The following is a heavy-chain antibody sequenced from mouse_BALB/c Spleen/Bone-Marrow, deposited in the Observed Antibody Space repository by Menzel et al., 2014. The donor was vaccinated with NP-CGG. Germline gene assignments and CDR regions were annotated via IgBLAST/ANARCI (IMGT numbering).Heavy chain of an antibody. CDR3: AREDDDGSWFAY. D-gene: IGHD2-12*01. V-gene: IGHV5-4*02. J-gene: IGHJ3*01. CDR2: ISDGGSYT. Sequence: EVQLVESGGGLVKPGGSLKLSCAASGFTFSDYYMYWVRQTPEKRLEWVATISDGGSYTYYPDSVKGRFTISRDNAKNNLYLQMSSLKSEDTAMYYCAREDDDGSWFAYWGQGTLVTVSA. CDR1: GFTFSDYY.